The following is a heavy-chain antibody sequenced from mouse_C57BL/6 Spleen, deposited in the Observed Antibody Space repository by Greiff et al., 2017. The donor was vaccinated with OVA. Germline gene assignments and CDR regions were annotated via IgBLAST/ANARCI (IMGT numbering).Heavy chain of an antibody. J-gene: IGHJ2*01. CDR1: GYTFTSYW. CDR3: TRNYGDY. CDR2: IDPSDSYT. V-gene: IGHV1-50*01. Sequence: VQLQQPGAELVKPGASVKLSCKASGYTFTSYWMQWVKQRPGPGLEWIGEIDPSDSYTNYNPKFKGKATLTVDTSSSTAYMQLSSLTSEDSAVYYCTRNYGDYWGKGTTHTVSS.